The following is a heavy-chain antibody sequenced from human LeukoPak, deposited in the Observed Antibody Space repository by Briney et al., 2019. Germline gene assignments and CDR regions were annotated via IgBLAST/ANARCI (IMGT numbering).Heavy chain of an antibody. CDR1: GFTFSSYS. CDR2: ISSSSSYI. V-gene: IGHV3-21*01. J-gene: IGHJ3*02. D-gene: IGHD4-17*01. Sequence: KSGGSLRLSCAAAGFTFSSYSMNWVRQAPGKGQEWVSSISSSSSYIYYADSVKGRFTISRDNAKNSLYLQMNSLRAEDTAVYYCARSGGMTAVTKGAFDIWGQGTMVTVSS. CDR3: ARSGGMTAVTKGAFDI.